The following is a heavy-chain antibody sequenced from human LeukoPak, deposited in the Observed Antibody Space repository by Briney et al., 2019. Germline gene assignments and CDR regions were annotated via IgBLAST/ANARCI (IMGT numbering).Heavy chain of an antibody. CDR2: ISSSSSYI. CDR3: ARVEGYSSSAFDY. CDR1: GFTFSSYS. V-gene: IGHV3-21*01. D-gene: IGHD6-6*01. Sequence: PGGSLRLSCAASGFTFSSYSMNWVRQAPGKGLEWVSSISSSSSYIYYVDSVKSRFTISRDNAKNSLYLQMNSLRAEDTAVYYCARVEGYSSSAFDYWGQGTLVTVSS. J-gene: IGHJ4*02.